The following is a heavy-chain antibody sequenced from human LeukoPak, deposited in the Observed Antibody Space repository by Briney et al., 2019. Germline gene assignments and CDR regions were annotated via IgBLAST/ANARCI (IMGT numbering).Heavy chain of an antibody. CDR1: GFTFNSYS. CDR3: ARPPSHSSSALIFDY. J-gene: IGHJ4*02. D-gene: IGHD2-15*01. CDR2: ISGGTGTI. V-gene: IGHV3-48*01. Sequence: GGSLRLSCAASGFTFNSYSMSWVRQAPGKGLEWVSYISGGTGTIYYADSVKGRFTISRDNAKNSLFLQMNSLRAEDTAVYHCARPPSHSSSALIFDYWGQGTLVTVSS.